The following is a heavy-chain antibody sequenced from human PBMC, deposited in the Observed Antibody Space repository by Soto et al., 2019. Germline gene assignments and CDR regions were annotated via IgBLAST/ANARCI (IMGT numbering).Heavy chain of an antibody. V-gene: IGHV4-39*01. Sequence: QLQLQESGPGLVKPSETLSLTRAVSGGSISSSSYYWGWIRQPPGKGLEWIGSNSGSTYYTPSLQSRVGMSVATSKNQFSLKLNSVTAADTAVYYCARRTVNIRTFYSGLKTHCFDYWGQGTLVTVSS. CDR3: ARRTVNIRTFYSGLKTHCFDY. D-gene: IGHD6-19*01. CDR1: GGSISSSSYY. J-gene: IGHJ4*02. CDR2: NSGST.